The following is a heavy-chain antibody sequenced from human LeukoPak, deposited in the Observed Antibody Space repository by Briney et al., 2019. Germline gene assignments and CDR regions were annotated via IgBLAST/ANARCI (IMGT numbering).Heavy chain of an antibody. Sequence: ASVKVSCKASGYTFTSYAMHWVRQAPGQRLEWMGWINAGNGNTKYSRKFQGRVTITRDTSASTAYMELSSLRSEDTAVYYCARGYYGSGSYYNLDYWGQGTLVTVSS. CDR1: GYTFTSYA. J-gene: IGHJ4*02. V-gene: IGHV1-3*01. D-gene: IGHD3-10*01. CDR3: ARGYYGSGSYYNLDY. CDR2: INAGNGNT.